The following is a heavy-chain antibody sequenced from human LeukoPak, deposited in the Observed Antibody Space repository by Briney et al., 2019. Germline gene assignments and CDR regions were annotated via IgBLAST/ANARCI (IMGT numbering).Heavy chain of an antibody. Sequence: GGSLRLSCAASGFTFSSYGIHWVRQAPGKGLEWVANIKQDGSEKYYVDSVKGRFTISRDNAKNSLYLQMNSLRAEDTAVYYCARDHTHSSGWPENWFDPWGQGTLVTVSS. CDR1: GFTFSSYG. CDR2: IKQDGSEK. CDR3: ARDHTHSSGWPENWFDP. D-gene: IGHD6-19*01. V-gene: IGHV3-7*01. J-gene: IGHJ5*02.